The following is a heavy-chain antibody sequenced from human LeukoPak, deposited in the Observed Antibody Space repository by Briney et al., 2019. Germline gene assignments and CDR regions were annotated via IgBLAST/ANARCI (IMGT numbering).Heavy chain of an antibody. V-gene: IGHV3-21*01. CDR2: ISSSSSYT. CDR1: GFTFSSYS. Sequence: PGGSLRLSCAASGFTFSSYSMNWVRQAPGKGLEWVSSISSSSSYTYYADSVKGRFTISRDNAKNSLYLQMNSLRAEDTAVYSCARGRGYCSSTSCLNWIDPWGQGTLVTVSS. D-gene: IGHD2-2*01. CDR3: ARGRGYCSSTSCLNWIDP. J-gene: IGHJ5*02.